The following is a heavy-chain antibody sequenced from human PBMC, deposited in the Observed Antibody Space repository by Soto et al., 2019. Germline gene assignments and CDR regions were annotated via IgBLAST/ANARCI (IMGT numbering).Heavy chain of an antibody. Sequence: IRQPPGKGLEWIGSIDNGGNTHYNAPLKSRVIISADTSKNQFSLSLNSVTAADTAVYYCVKRSLLMAPTWGQGIQVTVSS. CDR2: IDNGGNT. CDR3: VKRSLLMAPT. D-gene: IGHD1-26*01. J-gene: IGHJ4*02. V-gene: IGHV4-39*01.